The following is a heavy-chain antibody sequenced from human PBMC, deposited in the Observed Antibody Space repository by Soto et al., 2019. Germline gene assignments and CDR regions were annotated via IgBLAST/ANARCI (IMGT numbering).Heavy chain of an antibody. V-gene: IGHV1-18*01. Sequence: QVQLVQSGAEVKKPGASMKVSCKASGYTFSNYGITWVRQAPGQGLEWMGWISAYKGNTNYAQKFQGRVTMTTDTSTRTAFFHMRSLRSIDKAVYYRSRGGSSAMSDIDYWGQGTLVTVSP. D-gene: IGHD5-12*01. CDR2: ISAYKGNT. CDR3: SRGGSSAMSDIDY. CDR1: GYTFSNYG. J-gene: IGHJ4*02.